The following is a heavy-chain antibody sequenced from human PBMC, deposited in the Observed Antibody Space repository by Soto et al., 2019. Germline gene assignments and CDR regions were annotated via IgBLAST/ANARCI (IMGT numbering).Heavy chain of an antibody. V-gene: IGHV3-11*01. CDR1: GFTFSDYY. CDR2: ISSTADTI. Sequence: QEQVAESGGGLVQPGGSLRLSCAASGFTFSDYYMSWIRQASGKGLEWMSYISSTADTIYYADSVKGRFTISRDNAKNSLYLQMNSLRAEDTAVYYCARHGASDYYDFWSGYQSYYMDGWGKGTTVTVSS. D-gene: IGHD3-3*01. CDR3: ARHGASDYYDFWSGYQSYYMDG. J-gene: IGHJ6*03.